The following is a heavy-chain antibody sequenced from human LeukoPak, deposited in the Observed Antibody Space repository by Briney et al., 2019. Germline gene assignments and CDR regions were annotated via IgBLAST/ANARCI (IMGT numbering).Heavy chain of an antibody. CDR1: GGSIRSSY. CDR2: IYYSGGS. V-gene: IGHV4-39*01. Sequence: SETLSLTCTVSGGSIRSSYWGWICQPPGEGLEWIGSIYYSGGSYYNPSLKSRVTISIDTSKNQFSLKLSSVTAADSAVYYCARPFYFDSSGYFSFDSWGQGTLVTVSS. D-gene: IGHD3-22*01. J-gene: IGHJ4*02. CDR3: ARPFYFDSSGYFSFDS.